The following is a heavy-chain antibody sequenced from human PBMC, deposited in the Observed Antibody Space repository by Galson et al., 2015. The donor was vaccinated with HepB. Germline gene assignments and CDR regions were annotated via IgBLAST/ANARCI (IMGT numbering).Heavy chain of an antibody. CDR3: ARDSCSGGSCYSPWFDP. D-gene: IGHD2-15*01. Sequence: LSLTCAVYGGSFSGYYWGWIRQPPGKGLEWIGEINHSGSTNYNPSLKSRVTISVDTSKNQFSLKLSSVTAADTAVYYCARDSCSGGSCYSPWFDPWGQGTLVTVSS. J-gene: IGHJ5*02. V-gene: IGHV4-34*01. CDR2: INHSGST. CDR1: GGSFSGYY.